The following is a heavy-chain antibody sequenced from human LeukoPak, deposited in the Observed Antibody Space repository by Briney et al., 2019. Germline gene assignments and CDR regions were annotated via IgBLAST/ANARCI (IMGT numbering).Heavy chain of an antibody. CDR1: GLTFSTSG. Sequence: GGSLRLSCTASGLTFSTSGFNWVRQAPGKGLEWVASIGPTGSDRYHADSIKGRFTISRDNASNFQYLQMNSLRAEDTAVYYCATETNGRHYDYWGQGTLLTVSS. J-gene: IGHJ4*02. CDR3: ATETNGRHYDY. V-gene: IGHV3-21*06. CDR2: IGPTGSDR. D-gene: IGHD1-14*01.